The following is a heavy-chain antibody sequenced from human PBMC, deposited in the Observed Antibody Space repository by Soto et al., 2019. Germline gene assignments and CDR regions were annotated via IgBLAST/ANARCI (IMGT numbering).Heavy chain of an antibody. CDR2: IIPSIGII. J-gene: IGHJ3*02. CDR3: ASWTTVTTERFDAFDI. V-gene: IGHV1-69*04. Sequence: SVKVSCKASGGTFSSFVISWVRRAPGQGLEWMGRIIPSIGIINYAQKFQGRVTITADTSTSTAYMELSSLRSDDTAVYYCASWTTVTTERFDAFDIWGQGTMLTVSS. CDR1: GGTFSSFV. D-gene: IGHD4-17*01.